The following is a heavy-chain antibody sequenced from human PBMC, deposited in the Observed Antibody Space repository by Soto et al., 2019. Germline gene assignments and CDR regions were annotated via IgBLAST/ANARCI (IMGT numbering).Heavy chain of an antibody. J-gene: IGHJ6*02. D-gene: IGHD3-10*01. CDR2: IYYTGST. Sequence: QVQLQESGPGLVKPSETLSLTCAVSGDAITSYFWSWIRQPPEKGLEWLGYIYYTGSTIYNPSLMRRVTVSLDTATNPFSLKLSSVTAADTAVYYCARHAFGSGFYYGMNVWGQGTTVTVSS. CDR3: ARHAFGSGFYYGMNV. CDR1: GDAITSYF. V-gene: IGHV4-59*08.